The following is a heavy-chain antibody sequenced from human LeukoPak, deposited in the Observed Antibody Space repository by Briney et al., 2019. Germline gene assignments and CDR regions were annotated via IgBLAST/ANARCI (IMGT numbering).Heavy chain of an antibody. J-gene: IGHJ3*02. CDR3: ARAFLRIAAAGSRNDAFDI. CDR2: ISGSGVST. V-gene: IGHV3-23*01. CDR1: GFTFSNYA. D-gene: IGHD6-13*01. Sequence: PGGSLRLSCAASGFTFSNYAMSWVRQAPGKGLEWVSAISGSGVSTNYADSVKGRSTISRDNSKNTLYLQMNSLRAEDTAVYYCARAFLRIAAAGSRNDAFDIWGQGTMVTVSP.